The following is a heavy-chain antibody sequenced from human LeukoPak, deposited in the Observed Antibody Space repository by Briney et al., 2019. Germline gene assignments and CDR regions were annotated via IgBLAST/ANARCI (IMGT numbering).Heavy chain of an antibody. Sequence: ASVRVSCKASGYTFTSYDINWVRQAPGQGLEWMGFKNPNSGRTGFAQKFQGRFTMTTDTSISTAYMELSSLTSEDTAVYYCARGPVSSHGMDVWCQGTTVTVSS. CDR3: ARGPVSSHGMDV. CDR1: GYTFTSYD. V-gene: IGHV1-8*01. CDR2: KNPNSGRT. J-gene: IGHJ6*02.